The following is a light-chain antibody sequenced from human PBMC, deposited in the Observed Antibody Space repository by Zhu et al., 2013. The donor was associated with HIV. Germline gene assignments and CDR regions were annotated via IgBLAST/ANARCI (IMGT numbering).Light chain of an antibody. J-gene: IGKJ4*01. CDR2: EAS. V-gene: IGKV1-5*03. CDR3: QQYNTYPLT. CDR1: QSISSW. Sequence: DIQMAQSPSTLSASVGGRVTITCRASQSISSWLAWYQQKPGKAPNLLIYEASYLESGVPSRFSGSGSGTEFTLTISSLQPDDFASYYCQQYNTYPLTFGGGTKVEIK.